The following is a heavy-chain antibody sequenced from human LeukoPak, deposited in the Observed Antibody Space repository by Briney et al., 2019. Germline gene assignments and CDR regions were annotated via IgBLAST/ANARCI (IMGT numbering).Heavy chain of an antibody. D-gene: IGHD3-3*01. CDR2: INAGNGNT. V-gene: IGHV1-3*01. CDR3: ARDMLMGFGVVIIPGAYFDY. CDR1: GYTFTSYA. Sequence: LRASVKVSCKASGYTFTSYAMHWVRQAPGQRLEWMGWINAGNGNTKYSQKFQGRVTITRDTSASTAYMELSSLRSEDTAVYYCARDMLMGFGVVIIPGAYFDYWGQGTLVTVSS. J-gene: IGHJ4*02.